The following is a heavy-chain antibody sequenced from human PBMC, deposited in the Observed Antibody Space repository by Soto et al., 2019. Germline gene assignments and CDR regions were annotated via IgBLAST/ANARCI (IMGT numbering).Heavy chain of an antibody. D-gene: IGHD3-10*01. CDR2: ISAYNGNT. J-gene: IGHJ6*02. V-gene: IGHV1-18*01. CDR1: GYTFTSYG. Sequence: QVQLVQSGAEVKKPGASVKVSCKASGYTFTSYGISWVRQAPGQGLEWMGWISAYNGNTNYAQKLQGRVTMTTDTASSTAYMELRSLRSDHAAVYFCACTLFRGVYSYYGMDVWGQGTKVTVSS. CDR3: ACTLFRGVYSYYGMDV.